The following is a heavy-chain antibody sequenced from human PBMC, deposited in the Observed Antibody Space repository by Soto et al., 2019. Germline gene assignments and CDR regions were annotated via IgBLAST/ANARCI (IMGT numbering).Heavy chain of an antibody. J-gene: IGHJ4*02. D-gene: IGHD2-2*01. CDR1: GYDFNTNW. Sequence: GESLKISCRGSGYDFNTNWFGWVRQLPGRGLEWVGIMYPGDSDTRYNPSLQDHVTLSVDVTVSTAFLQWRSLETSDTGMYFCARLPRDCNKTSCYSGDHWGQGTQVTVSS. V-gene: IGHV5-51*01. CDR3: ARLPRDCNKTSCYSGDH. CDR2: MYPGDSDT.